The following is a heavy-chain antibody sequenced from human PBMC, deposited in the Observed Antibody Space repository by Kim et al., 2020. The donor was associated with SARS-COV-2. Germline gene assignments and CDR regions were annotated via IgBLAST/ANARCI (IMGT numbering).Heavy chain of an antibody. Sequence: GGSLRLSCAASGFTFSSYSMNWVRQAPGKGLEWVSSISSSSSYIYYADSVKGRFTISRDNAKNSLYLQMNSLRAEDTAVYYCARAHLITMVRGVMVGYWGQGTLVTVSS. J-gene: IGHJ4*02. CDR2: ISSSSSYI. CDR1: GFTFSSYS. V-gene: IGHV3-21*01. D-gene: IGHD3-10*01. CDR3: ARAHLITMVRGVMVGY.